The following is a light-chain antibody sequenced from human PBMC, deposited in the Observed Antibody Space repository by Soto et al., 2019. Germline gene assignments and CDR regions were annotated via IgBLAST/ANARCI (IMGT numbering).Light chain of an antibody. J-gene: IGLJ2*01. CDR1: SSDVGTYYL. Sequence: QTHPATVPWSPCHLITISCTGTSSDVGTYYLVSWYQQHPGKVPKVMIYEGTKRPSGVSDRFSGSKSGNTASLTISGLQAADEAEDEADHQCSSYTGTSSLVVFCGGTKVTVL. V-gene: IGLV2-14*02. CDR2: EGT. CDR3: SSYTGTSSLVV.